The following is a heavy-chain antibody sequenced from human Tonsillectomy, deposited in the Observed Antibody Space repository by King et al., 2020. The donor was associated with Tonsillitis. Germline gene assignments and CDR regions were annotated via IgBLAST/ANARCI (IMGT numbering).Heavy chain of an antibody. J-gene: IGHJ4*02. CDR1: GFTFSSYA. D-gene: IGHD5-18*01. Sequence: VQLVESGGGLVQPGGSLRLSCAASGFTFSSYAMSWVRQAPGKGLEWVSVIYSGGSRTSYADSVKGRFTISRDNSKTTLYLRMNSLRAEDTAVYYCAKAQGYSYGSLDYWGQGTLVTVSS. V-gene: IGHV3-23*03. CDR3: AKAQGYSYGSLDY. CDR2: IYSGGSRT.